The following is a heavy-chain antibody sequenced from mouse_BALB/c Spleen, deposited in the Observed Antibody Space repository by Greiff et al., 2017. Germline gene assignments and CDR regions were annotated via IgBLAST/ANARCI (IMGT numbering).Heavy chain of an antibody. CDR1: GYTFSSYW. CDR2: ILPGSGST. CDR3: ARRMDTGYLAWFAY. Sequence: QVQLQQSGAELMKPGASVKISCKATGYTFSSYWIEWVKQRPGHGLEWIGEILPGSGSTNYNEKFKGKATFTADTSSNTAYMQLSSLTSEDSAVYYGARRMDTGYLAWFAYWGQGTLVTVSA. D-gene: IGHD2-3*01. V-gene: IGHV1-9*01. J-gene: IGHJ3*01.